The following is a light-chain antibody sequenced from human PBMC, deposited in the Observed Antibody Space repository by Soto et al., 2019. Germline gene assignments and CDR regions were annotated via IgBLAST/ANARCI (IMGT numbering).Light chain of an antibody. CDR3: CSYAGSSTWV. Sequence: QSVLTQPASVSGSPGQSITISCTGTSSDVGNYNFVSWYQQHPGKAPKLMIYEGSKRPSGVSNRFSGSKSGNTASLTISGLQAEDEADYYCCSYAGSSTWVFGGGTKVTVL. J-gene: IGLJ3*02. CDR1: SSDVGNYNF. V-gene: IGLV2-23*01. CDR2: EGS.